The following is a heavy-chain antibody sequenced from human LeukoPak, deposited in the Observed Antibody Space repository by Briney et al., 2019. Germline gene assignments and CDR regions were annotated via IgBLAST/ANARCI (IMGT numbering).Heavy chain of an antibody. V-gene: IGHV4-39*01. Sequence: SETLSLTCTVSGGSVSTSHYYWGWIRQPPGKGLEWIGYIYYSGRTYYNPSLKSRVTISVDTSKNEFSLKLSSVTAADTAMYYCARSWAPGYCSSITCYNFDYWGQGTLVTVSS. CDR2: IYYSGRT. J-gene: IGHJ4*02. D-gene: IGHD2-2*02. CDR1: GGSVSTSHYY. CDR3: ARSWAPGYCSSITCYNFDY.